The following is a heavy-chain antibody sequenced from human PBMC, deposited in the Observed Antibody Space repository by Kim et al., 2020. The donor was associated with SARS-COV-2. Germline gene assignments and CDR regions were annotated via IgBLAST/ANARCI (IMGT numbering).Heavy chain of an antibody. J-gene: IGHJ4*02. V-gene: IGHV3-23*01. Sequence: YADSVKGRFTISRDNSQSTLYLQVNTLRAEDTAVYYWAKDDGYGGNLFDYWGQGTLVTVSS. CDR3: AKDDGYGGNLFDY. D-gene: IGHD4-17*01.